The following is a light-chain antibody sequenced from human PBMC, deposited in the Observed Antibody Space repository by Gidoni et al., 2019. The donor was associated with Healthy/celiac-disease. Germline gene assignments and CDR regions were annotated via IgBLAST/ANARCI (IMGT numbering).Light chain of an antibody. CDR1: SSNIGAGYD. J-gene: IGLJ2*01. V-gene: IGLV1-40*01. CDR2: GNS. Sequence: QSVLTQPPSVSGAPGPWVTISCTGSSSNIGAGYDVHWYQQLPGTAPKLLIYGNSNRPSGVPDRFSGSKSGTSASLAITGLQAEDEADYYCQSYDSSLSAVVFGGGTKLTVL. CDR3: QSYDSSLSAVV.